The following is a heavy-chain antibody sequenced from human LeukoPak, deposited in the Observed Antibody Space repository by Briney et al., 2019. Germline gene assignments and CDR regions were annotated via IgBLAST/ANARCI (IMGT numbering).Heavy chain of an antibody. Sequence: GGCLRLSCAASGFTFSSYSMNWVRQAPGKGLEWVSSISSSSSYIYYADSVKGRFTISRDNAKNSLYLQMNSLRAEDTAVYYCARGYSYGHGGSDYWGQGTLVTVSS. CDR2: ISSSSSYI. J-gene: IGHJ4*02. V-gene: IGHV3-21*01. CDR1: GFTFSSYS. CDR3: ARGYSYGHGGSDY. D-gene: IGHD5-18*01.